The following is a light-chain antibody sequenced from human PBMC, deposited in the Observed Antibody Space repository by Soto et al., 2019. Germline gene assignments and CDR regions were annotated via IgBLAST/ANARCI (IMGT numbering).Light chain of an antibody. V-gene: IGKV1-5*03. CDR2: KAS. J-gene: IGKJ1*01. CDR1: QSISSW. CDR3: QQYNSYWWT. Sequence: DIQMTQSPSTLSTSVGDRVTITCRASQSISSWLAWYQQKPGKAPNLLIYKASNLQSGVPSRFSGSGSGTEFTLTISSLQPDDFATYFCQQYNSYWWTFGQGTKVDIK.